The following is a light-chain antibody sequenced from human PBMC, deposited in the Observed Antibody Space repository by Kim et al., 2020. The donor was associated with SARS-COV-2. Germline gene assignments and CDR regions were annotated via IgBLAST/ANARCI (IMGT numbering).Light chain of an antibody. Sequence: ETVMTQSPATLSVSPGERATLSCRASQSVSSNLVWYQQKPGQAPRLLIYGASTRATGIPARFSGSGSGTEFTLTISSLQSEDFAVYYCQQYNNWHWTFGQGTKVDIK. V-gene: IGKV3-15*01. CDR3: QQYNNWHWT. J-gene: IGKJ1*01. CDR2: GAS. CDR1: QSVSSN.